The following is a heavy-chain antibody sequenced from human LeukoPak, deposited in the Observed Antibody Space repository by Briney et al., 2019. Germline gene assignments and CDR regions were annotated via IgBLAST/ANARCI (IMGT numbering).Heavy chain of an antibody. V-gene: IGHV1-69*13. Sequence: ASVKVSCKASGGTFSSYAISWVRQAPGQGLEWMGGIIPIFGTANYAQKFQGRVTITADESASTAYMELSSLRSEDTAVYYCARDRVTTGESFDYWGQGTLVTVSS. CDR1: GGTFSSYA. D-gene: IGHD4-11*01. CDR2: IIPIFGTA. CDR3: ARDRVTTGESFDY. J-gene: IGHJ4*02.